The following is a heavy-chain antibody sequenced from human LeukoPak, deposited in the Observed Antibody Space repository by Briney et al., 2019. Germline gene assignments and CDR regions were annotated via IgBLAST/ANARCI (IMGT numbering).Heavy chain of an antibody. CDR1: GDSINDHY. Sequence: SETLSLTCTVSGDSINDHYWSWIRQPPGEGLEWIAHIYSSVSTNYNPSLKSRVTISIDTSKSQLSLKLTSVTAADAGVYYCARQRWSGGSCYRVDQLYYMDVWGKGTTVTVSS. CDR3: ARQRWSGGSCYRVDQLYYMDV. V-gene: IGHV4-4*09. D-gene: IGHD2-15*01. J-gene: IGHJ6*03. CDR2: IYSSVST.